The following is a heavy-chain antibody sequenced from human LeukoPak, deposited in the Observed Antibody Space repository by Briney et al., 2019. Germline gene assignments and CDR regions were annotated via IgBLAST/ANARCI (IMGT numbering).Heavy chain of an antibody. CDR2: FDPEDGET. CDR3: ATIPFRAREYYLDY. J-gene: IGHJ4*02. CDR1: GYTLTELS. Sequence: ASVKVSCKVSGYTLTELSMHWVRQAPGKGLEWMGGFDPEDGETIYAQKFQGRVTMTEDTSTDTAYMELSSLRSEDTAVYYCATIPFRAREYYLDYWGQGTLVTVSS. D-gene: IGHD6-6*01. V-gene: IGHV1-24*01.